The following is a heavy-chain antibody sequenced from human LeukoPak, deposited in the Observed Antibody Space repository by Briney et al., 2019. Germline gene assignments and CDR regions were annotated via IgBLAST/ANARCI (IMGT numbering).Heavy chain of an antibody. D-gene: IGHD1-1*01. Sequence: GGSLRLSCAASGFTFSSYWMHWVRQIPGKGLVWVSRIKSDGSTNYADSVKGRFTISRDNAKNTLSLQMNSLRAEDTGVYYCAKGNGGYYYYLDVWGKGTTVTVSS. V-gene: IGHV3-74*01. CDR1: GFTFSSYW. J-gene: IGHJ6*03. CDR3: AKGNGGYYYYLDV. CDR2: IKSDGST.